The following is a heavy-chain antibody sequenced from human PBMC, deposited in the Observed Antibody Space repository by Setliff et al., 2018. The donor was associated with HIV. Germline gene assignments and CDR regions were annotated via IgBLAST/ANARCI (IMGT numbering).Heavy chain of an antibody. CDR1: GGSLNGFY. CDR2: INHSGST. V-gene: IGHV4-34*01. J-gene: IGHJ6*03. D-gene: IGHD5-12*01. CDR3: VRGWDDKVSTISAPYYYYMDV. Sequence: PSETLSLTCAFYGGSLNGFYWGWIRQSPGKGLEWIGQINHSGSTNYNPSLRSRVTIGVDMSKNQFSLEVTAVTAADTVVYYCVRGWDDKVSTISAPYYYYMDVWGKGTTVTVSS.